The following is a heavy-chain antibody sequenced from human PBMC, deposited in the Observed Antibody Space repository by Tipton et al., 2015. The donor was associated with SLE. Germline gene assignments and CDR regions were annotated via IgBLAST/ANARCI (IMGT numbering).Heavy chain of an antibody. CDR3: ARDRGARGWSDP. CDR1: GGSISSGSYY. CDR2: IYSSGST. Sequence: TLSLTCTVSGGSISSGSYYWSWIRQPAGKELEWIGLIYSSGSTNFNPSLESRVTMSIDGSKNQFSLRLTSVTAADTAVYYCARDRGARGWSDPWGQGILVTVSS. V-gene: IGHV4-61*02. J-gene: IGHJ5*02. D-gene: IGHD3-10*01.